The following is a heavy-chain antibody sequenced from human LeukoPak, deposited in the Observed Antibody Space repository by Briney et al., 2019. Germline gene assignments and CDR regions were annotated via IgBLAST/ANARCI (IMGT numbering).Heavy chain of an antibody. Sequence: VASVKVSCKASGYTFTSNGITWVRQAPGQGLEWMGLISGYNGNTNYAQKLQGRVTMTTDRSTSTAYMELRSLTSDDTAVYYCARGALAQPFYYYMDVWGKGTTVTVSS. CDR1: GYTFTSNG. J-gene: IGHJ6*03. CDR3: ARGALAQPFYYYMDV. D-gene: IGHD3-3*02. V-gene: IGHV1-18*01. CDR2: ISGYNGNT.